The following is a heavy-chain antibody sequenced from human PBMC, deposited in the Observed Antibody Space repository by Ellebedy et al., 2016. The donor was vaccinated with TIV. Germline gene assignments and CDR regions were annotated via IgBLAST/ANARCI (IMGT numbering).Heavy chain of an antibody. J-gene: IGHJ4*02. V-gene: IGHV3-23*01. CDR1: GLTFSSHA. CDR3: ARDLDKSSGWYGGAAY. D-gene: IGHD6-19*01. CDR2: ITESGGNT. Sequence: GESLKISCAASGLTFSSHAMSWVRQAPGKGLEWVSSITESGGNTYYADSVKGRFTISRDTSMTQLYLQMNSLRAEDTAVYYCARDLDKSSGWYGGAAYWGQGTLVTVSS.